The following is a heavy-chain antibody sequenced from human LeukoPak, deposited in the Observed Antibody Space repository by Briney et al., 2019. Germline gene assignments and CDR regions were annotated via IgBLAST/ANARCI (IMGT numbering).Heavy chain of an antibody. CDR2: IKQDGSEK. Sequence: GGSLRLSCAASGFTFSNYAMSWVRQAPGKGLEWVANIKQDGSEKYYVDSVKGRFTISRDNAKNSLYLQMNSLRAEDTAVYYCARATFTYYDFWSGYPFNYYYMDVWGKGTTVTVSS. V-gene: IGHV3-7*01. D-gene: IGHD3-3*01. CDR3: ARATFTYYDFWSGYPFNYYYMDV. CDR1: GFTFSNYA. J-gene: IGHJ6*03.